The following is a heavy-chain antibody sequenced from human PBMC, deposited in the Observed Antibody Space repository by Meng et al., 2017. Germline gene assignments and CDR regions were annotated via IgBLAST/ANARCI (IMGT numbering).Heavy chain of an antibody. D-gene: IGHD5-12*01. CDR3: ARQRGPDF. CDR1: GGSFSGYY. J-gene: IGHJ4*02. V-gene: IGHV4-34*01. Sequence: QVRLRKWGGGLLRPSETLSLTCSVDGGSFSGYYWNWIRQPPGKGLEWIGEINEFGSTNYNPSLNSRVTILVDTSKNQFSLKLRSVTAADTAVYYCARQRGPDFWGQGSLVTVSS. CDR2: INEFGST.